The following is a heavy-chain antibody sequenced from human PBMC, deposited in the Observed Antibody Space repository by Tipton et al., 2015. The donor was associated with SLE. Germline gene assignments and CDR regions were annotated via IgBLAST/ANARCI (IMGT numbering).Heavy chain of an antibody. CDR1: GYSISSGYF. V-gene: IGHV4-38-2*02. CDR2: LYHTGST. Sequence: TLSLTCTVSGYSISSGYFWGWIRQPPGKGLEWIGTLYHTGSTYFNPSLKSRVTISVDTSKSQIFLKMSSVTAADTAVYYCARDSLNWGSYYHGMDVWGQGTTVTVSS. J-gene: IGHJ6*02. D-gene: IGHD3-16*01. CDR3: ARDSLNWGSYYHGMDV.